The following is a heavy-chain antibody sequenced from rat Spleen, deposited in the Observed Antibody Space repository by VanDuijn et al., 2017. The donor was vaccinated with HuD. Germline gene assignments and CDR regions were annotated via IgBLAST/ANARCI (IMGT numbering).Heavy chain of an antibody. V-gene: IGHV5-17*01. CDR1: GFTFSDYA. Sequence: EVQLVESDGGLVQPGRSLKLSCAASGFTFSDYAMAWVRQSPKKGLEWVATISYDGSNTHYRDSVKGRFTISRENAKRTLFLQMDNLRSEDAATYYCARAGYLRDWYFDFWGPGTMVTVSS. CDR2: ISYDGSNT. J-gene: IGHJ1*01. CDR3: ARAGYLRDWYFDF. D-gene: IGHD2-2*01.